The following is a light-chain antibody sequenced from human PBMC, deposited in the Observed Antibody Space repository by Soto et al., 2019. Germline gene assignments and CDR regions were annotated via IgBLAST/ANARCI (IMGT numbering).Light chain of an antibody. CDR1: QSISSY. Sequence: DIQMTQSLSSLSASVGDRVTITCRASQSISSYLNWYQQKPGKAPKLLIYAASSLQSGVPSRFSGSGSGTDFTLTISSLQPEDFATYYCQQSYSTLITFGQGTRLENK. V-gene: IGKV1-39*01. CDR2: AAS. J-gene: IGKJ5*01. CDR3: QQSYSTLIT.